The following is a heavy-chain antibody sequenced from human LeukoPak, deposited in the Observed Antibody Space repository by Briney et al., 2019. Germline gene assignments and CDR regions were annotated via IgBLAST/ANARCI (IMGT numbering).Heavy chain of an antibody. CDR2: IYHSGST. J-gene: IGHJ4*02. CDR1: GGSIGSGGYY. CDR3: ARAPTRSSDTVTGYLFDS. Sequence: PSQTLSLTCTVSGGSIGSGGYYWSWIRQPPGKGLEWIGYIYHSGSTYYNPSLKSRVTISVDASKSHCSLKLRSVTAADTAVYYCARAPTRSSDTVTGYLFDSWGQGTLVTVSS. D-gene: IGHD3-9*01. V-gene: IGHV4-30-2*01.